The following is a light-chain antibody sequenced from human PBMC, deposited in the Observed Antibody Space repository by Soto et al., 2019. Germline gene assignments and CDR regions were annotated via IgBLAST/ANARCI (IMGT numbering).Light chain of an antibody. Sequence: DIQMTQSPSSLSACVGDRVTITCQASQGISNYLNWYQQKPGKAPKLLIYDASNLETGVPSRFSGSGSGTDFTFTISSLQAEDIATYYCQQYDNLPRTFGPGTKVDIK. CDR2: DAS. CDR3: QQYDNLPRT. V-gene: IGKV1-33*01. CDR1: QGISNY. J-gene: IGKJ3*01.